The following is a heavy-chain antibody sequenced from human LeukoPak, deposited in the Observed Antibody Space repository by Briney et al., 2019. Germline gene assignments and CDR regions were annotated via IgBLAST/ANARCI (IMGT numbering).Heavy chain of an antibody. J-gene: IGHJ4*02. Sequence: SETLSLTCSVSGGAITGSSYYWGWIRQPPGKGLEWIGSLYYSGSTYYNPSLKSRVTISADTSKNQFSLKLTSVTAADTAVYYCARVYQSAEYYFDYWGQGNLVSVSS. D-gene: IGHD2-2*01. CDR2: LYYSGST. CDR1: GGAITGSSYY. V-gene: IGHV4-39*07. CDR3: ARVYQSAEYYFDY.